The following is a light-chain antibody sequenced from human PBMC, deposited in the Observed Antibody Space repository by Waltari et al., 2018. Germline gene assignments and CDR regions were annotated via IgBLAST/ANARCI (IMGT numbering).Light chain of an antibody. CDR3: ATWDDSLNGL. J-gene: IGLJ2*01. Sequence: QSVLTQPPSASGTPGQRVSISCSGSSSNIGSKSVNWYQQVPRTAPKLLIYSTNQRPSGVPDRFSGSKSGTSASLAISGLQSEDEADYYCATWDDSLNGLFGGGTKLTVL. V-gene: IGLV1-44*01. CDR1: SSNIGSKS. CDR2: STN.